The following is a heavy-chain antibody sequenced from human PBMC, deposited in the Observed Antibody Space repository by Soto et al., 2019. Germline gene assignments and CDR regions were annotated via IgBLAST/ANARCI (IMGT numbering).Heavy chain of an antibody. CDR3: AKSRGGTANGLDV. J-gene: IGHJ6*02. D-gene: IGHD2-15*01. Sequence: EVQLVESGGDLVQPGRSLRLSCAASGFSFGDYAMHWVRQAPGKGLEWVSGLSWKSASIGYADSVKGRFTISRDNAKNSLYLQMNRLSAEDTALYHCAKSRGGTANGLDVWGQGTTVTVSS. CDR2: LSWKSASI. V-gene: IGHV3-9*01. CDR1: GFSFGDYA.